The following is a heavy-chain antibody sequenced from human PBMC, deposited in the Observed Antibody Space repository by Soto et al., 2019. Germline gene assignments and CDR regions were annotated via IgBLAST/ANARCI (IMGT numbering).Heavy chain of an antibody. CDR1: GYTFTSYG. D-gene: IGHD3-16*02. J-gene: IGHJ4*02. CDR2: ISAYNGNT. Sequence: DSVKVSCKASGYTFTSYGISWVRQAPGQGLEWMGWISAYNGNTNYAQKLQGRVTMTTDTSTSTAYMELRSLRSDDTAVYYCESAPTYDYSGGSYPLFYYFDYWGQGHLVPVSS. V-gene: IGHV1-18*01. CDR3: ESAPTYDYSGGSYPLFYYFDY.